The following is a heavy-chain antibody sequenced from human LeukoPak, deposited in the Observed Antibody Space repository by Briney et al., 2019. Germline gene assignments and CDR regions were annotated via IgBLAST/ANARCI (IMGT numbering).Heavy chain of an antibody. J-gene: IGHJ4*02. V-gene: IGHV3-20*04. D-gene: IGHD3-16*02. Sequence: AGGSLRLSCAASGFTFDYYGMRWVRQAPGKGLEWVSGINWNGGSTGYADSGKGRFTISRDNAKNSLYLQMNSLRAEDTALYYCARVIYDYVWGSYRYLDYWGQGTLVTVSS. CDR3: ARVIYDYVWGSYRYLDY. CDR2: INWNGGST. CDR1: GFTFDYYG.